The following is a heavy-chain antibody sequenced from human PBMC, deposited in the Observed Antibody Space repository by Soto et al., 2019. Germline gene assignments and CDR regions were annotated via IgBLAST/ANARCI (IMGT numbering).Heavy chain of an antibody. CDR2: IIPIFGTA. CDR1: GGTFSSYA. D-gene: IGHD2-21*02. J-gene: IGHJ5*02. V-gene: IGHV1-69*13. CDR3: ARGGYCGGDCYSSS. Sequence: SVKVSCKASGGTFSSYAISLVRQAPGQGLEWMGGIIPIFGTANYAQKFQGRVTITADESTSTAYMELSSLRSEDTAVYYCARGGYCGGDCYSSSWGQGTLVTVSS.